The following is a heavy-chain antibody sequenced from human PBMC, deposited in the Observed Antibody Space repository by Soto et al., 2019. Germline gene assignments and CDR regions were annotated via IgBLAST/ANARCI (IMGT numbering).Heavy chain of an antibody. D-gene: IGHD6-19*01. J-gene: IGHJ5*01. CDR3: ARGGGVHSSGWFSSRFDP. Sequence: SVKVSCKASGGTFSSYAISWVRQAPGQGLEWMGGIIPIFVTANHAQKFQGRVTLTADESTSTAYMELSSPRSEDTAVYYCARGGGVHSSGWFSSRFDPWGQGTLVTVSS. CDR2: IIPIFVTA. CDR1: GGTFSSYA. V-gene: IGHV1-69*13.